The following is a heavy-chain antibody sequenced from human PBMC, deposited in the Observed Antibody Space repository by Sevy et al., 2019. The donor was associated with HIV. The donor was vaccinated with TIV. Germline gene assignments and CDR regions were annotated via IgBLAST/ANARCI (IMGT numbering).Heavy chain of an antibody. CDR3: ATTKDCYDSSGSPFDY. D-gene: IGHD3-22*01. V-gene: IGHV1-24*01. CDR2: FDPEDGET. J-gene: IGHJ4*02. Sequence: ASVKVSCKVSGYTLTQLSMHWVRQAPGKGLEWMGSFDPEDGETRYAQMLQGRVTLTEDTSTDTAYMELRSLKSEDTAVYYCATTKDCYDSSGSPFDYWGQGTLVTVSS. CDR1: GYTLTQLS.